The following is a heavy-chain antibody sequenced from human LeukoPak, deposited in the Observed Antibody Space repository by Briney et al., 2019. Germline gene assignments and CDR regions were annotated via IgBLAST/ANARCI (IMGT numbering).Heavy chain of an antibody. Sequence: PGGSLRLSCAASGFTFSSYAMHWVCQAPGKGLEWVAVISYDGSNKYYADSVKGRFTISRDNSKNTLYLQMNSLRAEDTAVYYCARVGRSNFDYWGQGTLVTVSS. CDR3: ARVGRSNFDY. CDR2: ISYDGSNK. J-gene: IGHJ4*02. V-gene: IGHV3-30-3*01. CDR1: GFTFSSYA.